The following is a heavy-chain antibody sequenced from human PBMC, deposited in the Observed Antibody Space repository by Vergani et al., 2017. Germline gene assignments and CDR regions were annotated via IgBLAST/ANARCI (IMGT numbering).Heavy chain of an antibody. Sequence: QVQLQESGPGLVKPSETLSLTCTVSGDSVISTYYHWGWIRPPPGKVLEWIGSIDYSGSTSYNPSLESRISISFETPKNQFSLRLTSVTAADTAVYYCASKRGACRAAYCHSYDFWGPGTLVGVSS. CDR1: GDSVISTYYH. CDR3: ASKRGACRAAYCHSYDF. CDR2: IDYSGST. V-gene: IGHV4-39*01. D-gene: IGHD2-15*01. J-gene: IGHJ4*02.